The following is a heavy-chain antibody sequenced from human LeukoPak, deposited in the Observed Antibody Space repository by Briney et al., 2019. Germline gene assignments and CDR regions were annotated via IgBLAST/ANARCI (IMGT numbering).Heavy chain of an antibody. J-gene: IGHJ4*02. CDR2: INPGGGST. Sequence: ASVKVSRKASGYTFTSYYIHWVRQAPGQGLGWMGIINPGGGSTSYAQKFQGRVTMTRDTSTSTVYMELRSLRSEDTAVYYCARGGDGYNTIGYWGQGTLVTVSS. V-gene: IGHV1-46*01. CDR3: ARGGDGYNTIGY. CDR1: GYTFTSYY. D-gene: IGHD5-24*01.